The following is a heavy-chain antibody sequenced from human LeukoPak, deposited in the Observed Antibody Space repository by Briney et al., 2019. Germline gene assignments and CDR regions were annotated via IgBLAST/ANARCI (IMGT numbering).Heavy chain of an antibody. J-gene: IGHJ4*02. CDR1: GFTVSNNY. CDR2: IYSGGGK. CDR3: ARDPPAVAANTYG. Sequence: GGSLRLSCAASGFTVSNNYMGWVRQAPGKGLEWVSLIYSGGGKYYADAVKGRFTISRDGSKNMLYLQMDSLRAEDTAIYYCARDPPAVAANTYGWGQGTLVTVSS. V-gene: IGHV3-66*01. D-gene: IGHD6-6*01.